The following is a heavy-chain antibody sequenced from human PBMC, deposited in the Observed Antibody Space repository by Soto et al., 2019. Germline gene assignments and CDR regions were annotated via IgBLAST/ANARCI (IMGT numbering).Heavy chain of an antibody. Sequence: QVQLVQSGAEVKKPGSSVKVSCKASGGTFSSYPISWVRQAPGQGLEWMGRIIPILNIANYAQKFQGRVTLNADKSTNTAYIDLSSLRSEDTSVYYCARTRAATDSLYWFDPWGQGTLVTVSS. J-gene: IGHJ5*02. CDR1: GGTFSSYP. CDR3: ARTRAATDSLYWFDP. V-gene: IGHV1-69*02. CDR2: IIPILNIA. D-gene: IGHD2-21*01.